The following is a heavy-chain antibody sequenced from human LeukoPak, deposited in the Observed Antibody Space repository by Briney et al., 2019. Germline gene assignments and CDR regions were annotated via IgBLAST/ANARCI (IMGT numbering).Heavy chain of an antibody. Sequence: GGSLRLSCGVSGFMFSDYEMNWVRQAPGKGLEWISYISTRGGTVYYADSVEGRFTISRDNAKSSLYLQMNSLRVEDTAFYYCVRDGYSYGYDFDYWGQGTLVAVSP. CDR2: ISTRGGTV. D-gene: IGHD5-18*01. CDR3: VRDGYSYGYDFDY. CDR1: GFMFSDYE. J-gene: IGHJ4*02. V-gene: IGHV3-48*03.